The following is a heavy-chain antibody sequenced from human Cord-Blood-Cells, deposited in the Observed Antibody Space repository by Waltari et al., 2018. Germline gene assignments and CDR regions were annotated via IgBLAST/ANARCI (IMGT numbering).Heavy chain of an antibody. Sequence: QVQLQESGPGLVKPSETLSLTCTVPGGSISSYYWSWIRQPPGKGLEWIGYIYYSGSTNYNPSLKSRVTISVDTSKNQFSLKLSSVTAADTAVYYCARLDYGSGSYYIDYWGQGTLVTVSS. D-gene: IGHD3-10*01. CDR2: IYYSGST. V-gene: IGHV4-59*08. CDR3: ARLDYGSGSYYIDY. J-gene: IGHJ4*02. CDR1: GGSISSYY.